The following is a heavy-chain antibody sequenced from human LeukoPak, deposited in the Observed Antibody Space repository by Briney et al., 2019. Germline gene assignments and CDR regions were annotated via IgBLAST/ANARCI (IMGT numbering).Heavy chain of an antibody. CDR1: GGTFSNYA. CDR2: IIPIFGTA. CDR3: ARGLGRGLVLITEFDY. Sequence: GSSVKVSCKASGGTFSNYAISWVRQAPGQGLEWMGGIIPIFGTANYAQKFQGRVTITADESTSTVYMELSSLRSEDTAVYYSARGLGRGLVLITEFDYWGQGTLVTVSS. J-gene: IGHJ4*02. D-gene: IGHD3-22*01. V-gene: IGHV1-69*01.